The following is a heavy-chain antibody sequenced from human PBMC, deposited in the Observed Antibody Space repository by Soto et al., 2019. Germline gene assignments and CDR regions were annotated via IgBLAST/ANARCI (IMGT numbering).Heavy chain of an antibody. D-gene: IGHD2-2*01. CDR2: ISGSGGST. J-gene: IGHJ4*02. CDR1: GFTFSSYA. CDR3: AKDLGDIVVVPPSFDY. V-gene: IGHV3-23*01. Sequence: EVQLLESGGGLVQPGGSLRLSCAASGFTFSSYAMSWVRQAPGKGLEWVSAISGSGGSTYYADSVKGRFTISRDNSKTTLYLQMNSLRAEDTAVYYCAKDLGDIVVVPPSFDYWGQGTLVTVSS.